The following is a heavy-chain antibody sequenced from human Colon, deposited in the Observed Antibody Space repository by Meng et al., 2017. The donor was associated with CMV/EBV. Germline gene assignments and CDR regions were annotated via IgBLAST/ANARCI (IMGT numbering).Heavy chain of an antibody. D-gene: IGHD3-10*01. Sequence: GGSLRLSCVASGLTFSSSWMSWVRQSPGKGLEWVSGMSGNGGSSYYADSVKDRFIVSRDNSNDMFYLQLTNLRVDDTAIYYCARLGRGGPTAFEHWGQGTLVTVSS. V-gene: IGHV3-23*01. J-gene: IGHJ4*02. CDR2: MSGNGGSS. CDR3: ARLGRGGPTAFEH. CDR1: GLTFSSSW.